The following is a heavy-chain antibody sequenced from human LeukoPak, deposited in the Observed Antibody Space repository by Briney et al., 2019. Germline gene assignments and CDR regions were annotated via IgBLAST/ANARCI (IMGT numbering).Heavy chain of an antibody. CDR2: ISSSSSTI. CDR3: ARANGMDV. Sequence: GGSLRLSCTASGFTFSSYSMNWVRQAPGKGLEWVSYISSSSSTIYYAESVNGRFTISRDNAKNSLYLQMSSLIDEYRAVYYCARANGMDVWGQGTTVTVSS. CDR1: GFTFSSYS. V-gene: IGHV3-48*02. J-gene: IGHJ6*02.